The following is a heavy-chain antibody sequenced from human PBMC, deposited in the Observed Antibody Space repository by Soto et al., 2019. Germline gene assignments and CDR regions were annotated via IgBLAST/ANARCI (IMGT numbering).Heavy chain of an antibody. CDR3: ARIYYYDSSGYYIPGYYYGMDV. J-gene: IGHJ6*02. CDR2: IYYSGST. V-gene: IGHV4-59*01. D-gene: IGHD3-22*01. Sequence: SETLSLTCTVSGGSISSYYWSWIRQPPGKGLEWIGYIYYSGSTNYNPSLKSRVTISVDTSKNQFSLKLSSVTAADTAVYYCARIYYYDSSGYYIPGYYYGMDVWGQGTTVTVSS. CDR1: GGSISSYY.